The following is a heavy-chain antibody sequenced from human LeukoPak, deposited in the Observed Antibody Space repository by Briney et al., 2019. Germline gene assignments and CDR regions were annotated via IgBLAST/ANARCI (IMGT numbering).Heavy chain of an antibody. J-gene: IGHJ4*02. D-gene: IGHD3-22*01. Sequence: SGGSLRLSCAASGFTFSDYSMNWVRQAQGKGLEWVASVNTVSSYIYYADSMRGRFTISRDNAKNSLFLQMNSLRAEDTAVYYCARLRRNSDRSDFFYYYDHWGQGTLVTVSS. V-gene: IGHV3-21*01. CDR3: ARLRRNSDRSDFFYYYDH. CDR1: GFTFSDYS. CDR2: VNTVSSYI.